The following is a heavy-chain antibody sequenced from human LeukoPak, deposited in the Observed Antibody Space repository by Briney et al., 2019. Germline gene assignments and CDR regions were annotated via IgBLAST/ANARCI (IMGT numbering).Heavy chain of an antibody. V-gene: IGHV4-61*02. J-gene: IGHJ5*02. CDR3: ARHPNRGWELLNWFDP. CDR1: GGSISGGSYY. D-gene: IGHD1-26*01. CDR2: IYTSGST. Sequence: SETLSLTCTVSGGSISGGSYYWSRIRQPAGKGLEWTGRIYTSGSTNYNPSLKSRVTISVDTSKNQFSLKLSSVTAADTAVYYCARHPNRGWELLNWFDPWGQGTLVTVSS.